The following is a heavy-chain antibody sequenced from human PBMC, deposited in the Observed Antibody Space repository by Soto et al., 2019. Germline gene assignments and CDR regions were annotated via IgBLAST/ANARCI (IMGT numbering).Heavy chain of an antibody. Sequence: QVQLVQSGAEVKKPGASVKVSCKASGYTFTDFHIHWVRQAPGQGLEWMGWINPNSGGTNYAQKFQGWATKTMDPSIATAYKELSRLTPDDTAVYYCARGWCSRSNCYFPVYWCQGTLVTVSS. D-gene: IGHD2-2*01. CDR3: ARGWCSRSNCYFPVY. CDR2: INPNSGGT. J-gene: IGHJ4*02. CDR1: GYTFTDFH. V-gene: IGHV1-2*04.